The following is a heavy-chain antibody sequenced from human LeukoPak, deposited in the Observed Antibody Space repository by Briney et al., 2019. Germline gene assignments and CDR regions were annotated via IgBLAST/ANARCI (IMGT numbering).Heavy chain of an antibody. CDR1: GYTFTTYA. CDR3: AGSIAAVRNAFDI. V-gene: IGHV1-3*01. Sequence: ASVKVSCKASGYTFTTYAMHWVRQAPGQRLEWMGWINAGNGNTKYSQKFQGRVTITRDTSASTAYMELSSLRSGDTAVYYCAGSIAAVRNAFDIWGQGTMVTVSS. CDR2: INAGNGNT. D-gene: IGHD6-13*01. J-gene: IGHJ3*02.